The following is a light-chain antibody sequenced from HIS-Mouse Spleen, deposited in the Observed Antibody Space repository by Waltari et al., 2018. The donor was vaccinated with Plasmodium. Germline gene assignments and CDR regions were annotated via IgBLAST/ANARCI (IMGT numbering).Light chain of an antibody. CDR3: QQYYSYLLT. Sequence: IQMTQSPSTLSASVGDRVTITCRASQGISSYLAWYQQKPGKAPKLLIYAASTLQSGVPSRFSGSGSGTDFTLTISCLQSEDFATYYCQQYYSYLLTFGGGTKVEIK. CDR1: QGISSY. V-gene: IGKV1-8*01. CDR2: AAS. J-gene: IGKJ4*01.